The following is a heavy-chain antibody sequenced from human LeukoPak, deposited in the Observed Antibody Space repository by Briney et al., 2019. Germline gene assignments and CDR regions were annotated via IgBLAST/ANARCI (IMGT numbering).Heavy chain of an antibody. J-gene: IGHJ4*02. V-gene: IGHV1-8*01. CDR2: MNPNSGNT. Sequence: GASVKVSCKASGYTFISYDINWVRQATGQGLEWMGWMNPNSGNTGYAQKFQGRVTMTRNTSISTAYMELSSLRSEDTAVYYCARGPTHYYYDSSGYYYEAVLDYWGQGTLVTVSS. D-gene: IGHD3-22*01. CDR1: GYTFISYD. CDR3: ARGPTHYYYDSSGYYYEAVLDY.